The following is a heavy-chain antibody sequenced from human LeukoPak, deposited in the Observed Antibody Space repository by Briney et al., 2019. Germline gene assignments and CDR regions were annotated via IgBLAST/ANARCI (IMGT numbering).Heavy chain of an antibody. V-gene: IGHV3-48*03. D-gene: IGHD3-10*01. Sequence: GGSLRLSCAASGFTFSTYDMYWVRQAPGKGLEWVSYISSRNTTTHYADSVRGRFTISRDNAKNSLYLQMNSLRAEDTALYYCARALVWSGEYPSWGQGTLVIVSS. CDR2: ISSRNTTT. CDR1: GFTFSTYD. CDR3: ARALVWSGEYPS. J-gene: IGHJ4*02.